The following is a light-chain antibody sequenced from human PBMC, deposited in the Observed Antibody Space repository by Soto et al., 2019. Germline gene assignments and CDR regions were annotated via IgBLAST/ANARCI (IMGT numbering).Light chain of an antibody. Sequence: DIQMTQSPSTLSASVGDRVTITCRASQSISSWLAWYQQKPGKAPRLLIYKASSLESGVPSRFSGSGSGIEFTLTISSLQPDDVATYYCEQYNSYSRSFGQGIKVEIK. V-gene: IGKV1-5*03. CDR2: KAS. CDR3: EQYNSYSRS. CDR1: QSISSW. J-gene: IGKJ1*01.